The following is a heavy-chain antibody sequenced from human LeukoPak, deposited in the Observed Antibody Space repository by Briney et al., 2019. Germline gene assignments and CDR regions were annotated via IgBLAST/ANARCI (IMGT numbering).Heavy chain of an antibody. V-gene: IGHV1-58*01. CDR3: AAVHCGGDCYSAFDY. CDR2: IVVGSGNT. J-gene: IGHJ4*02. D-gene: IGHD2-21*02. Sequence: ASVKVPCKASGFTFTSSAVQWVRQARGQRLEWIGWIVVGSGNTNYAQKFQERVTITRDMSTSTAYMELSSLRSEDTAVYYCAAVHCGGDCYSAFDYWGQGTLVTVSS. CDR1: GFTFTSSA.